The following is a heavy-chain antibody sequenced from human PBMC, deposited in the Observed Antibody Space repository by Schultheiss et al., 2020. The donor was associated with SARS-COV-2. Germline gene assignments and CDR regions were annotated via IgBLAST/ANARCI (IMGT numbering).Heavy chain of an antibody. V-gene: IGHV6-1*01. J-gene: IGHJ6*02. D-gene: IGHD6-6*01. CDR3: ARTPYSSSSIYYYYYGMDV. CDR2: TYYRSKWYN. CDR1: GDSVSSNSAA. Sequence: SQTLSLTCAISGDSVSSNSAAWNWIRQSPSRGLEWLGRTYYRSKWYNDYAVSVKSRITINPDTSKNQFSLQLNSVTPEDTAVYYCARTPYSSSSIYYYYYGMDVWGQGTTVTVSS.